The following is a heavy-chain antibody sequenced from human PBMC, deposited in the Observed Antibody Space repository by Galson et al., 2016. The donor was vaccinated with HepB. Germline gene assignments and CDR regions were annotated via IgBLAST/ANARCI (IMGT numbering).Heavy chain of an antibody. J-gene: IGHJ6*04. CDR2: IRQDGSEK. CDR3: ARDTSYGLGTYYPTYYYYYGLDV. V-gene: IGHV3-7*01. D-gene: IGHD3-10*01. Sequence: LSCAASGFTFGSYWMTWVRQAPGKGLEWVANIRQDGSEKYYVASVQGRFTISRDNARNSLYLQMNSLRAEDTAVYYCARDTSYGLGTYYPTYYYYYGLDVWGKGTTVTVSA. CDR1: GFTFGSYW.